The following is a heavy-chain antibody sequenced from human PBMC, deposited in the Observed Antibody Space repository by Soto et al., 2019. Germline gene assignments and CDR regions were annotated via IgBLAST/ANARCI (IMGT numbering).Heavy chain of an antibody. J-gene: IGHJ5*02. D-gene: IGHD4-4*01. Sequence: PSETRSLTCTVSGGSISSSSYYWGWIRQPPGKGLEWIGSIYYSGSTYYNPSLKSRVTISVDTSKNQFSLKLSSVTAADTAVYYCARRSCDPSVTPSEADWFDPWGQGTLVTVSS. CDR1: GGSISSSSYY. V-gene: IGHV4-39*01. CDR2: IYYSGST. CDR3: ARRSCDPSVTPSEADWFDP.